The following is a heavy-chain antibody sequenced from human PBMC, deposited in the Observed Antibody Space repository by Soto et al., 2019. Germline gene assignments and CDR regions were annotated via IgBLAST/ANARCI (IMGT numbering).Heavy chain of an antibody. D-gene: IGHD3-9*01. J-gene: IGHJ6*02. CDR3: ATGKGEIRYFDWLLQPLPYYGMDV. CDR1: GYTFTSYY. V-gene: IGHV1-46*01. CDR2: INPSGGST. Sequence: GASVKVSCKASGYTFTSYYMHWVRQAPGQGLEWMGIINPSGGSTSYAQKFQGRVTMARDTSTSTVYMELSSLRSEDTAVYYCATGKGEIRYFDWLLQPLPYYGMDVWGQGTTVTVSS.